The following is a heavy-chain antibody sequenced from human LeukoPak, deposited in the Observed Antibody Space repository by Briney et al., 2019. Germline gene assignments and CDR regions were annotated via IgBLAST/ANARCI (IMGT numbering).Heavy chain of an antibody. V-gene: IGHV3-30-3*01. J-gene: IGHJ4*02. D-gene: IGHD4-11*01. Sequence: PGGSLRLSCAASGFTFSSYAMHWVRQAPGKGLEWVAVISYDGSNKYYADSVKGRFTISRDISKNTLYLQMNSLRAEDTAVYYCARALFSTTVFDYWGQGTLVTVSS. CDR3: ARALFSTTVFDY. CDR1: GFTFSSYA. CDR2: ISYDGSNK.